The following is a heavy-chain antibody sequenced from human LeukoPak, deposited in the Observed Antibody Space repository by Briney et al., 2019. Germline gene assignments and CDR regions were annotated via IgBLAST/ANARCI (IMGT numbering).Heavy chain of an antibody. CDR3: ARVGDYGSGFDF. Sequence: PGGSLRLSCAASGFTFSSYWMHWVRQGPGKGLVWVSRFLSDGSRTTYADSVKGRFTISGDNAKNTLYLQMNSLRAEDTAVYYCARVGDYGSGFDFWVQGTLVTVSS. V-gene: IGHV3-74*01. D-gene: IGHD3-10*01. CDR2: FLSDGSRT. J-gene: IGHJ4*02. CDR1: GFTFSSYW.